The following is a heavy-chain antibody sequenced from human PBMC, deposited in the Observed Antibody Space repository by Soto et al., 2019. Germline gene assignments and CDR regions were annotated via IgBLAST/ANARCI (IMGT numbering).Heavy chain of an antibody. V-gene: IGHV1-46*01. Sequence: ASVEVSCKASGYAFTSHYMHWLLRAPGEGPEWMGIINPSGSSPSYAQKFQGRLTLTSDTSTSTVYMELNSLTSDDTAVYYCARDPISGSPLKGAFDIWGQGTLVTVSS. CDR3: ARDPISGSPLKGAFDI. D-gene: IGHD1-26*01. J-gene: IGHJ3*02. CDR2: INPSGSSP. CDR1: GYAFTSHY.